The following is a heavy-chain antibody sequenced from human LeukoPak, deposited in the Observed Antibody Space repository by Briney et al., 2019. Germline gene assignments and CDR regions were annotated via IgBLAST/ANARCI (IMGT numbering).Heavy chain of an antibody. D-gene: IGHD1-7*01. Sequence: PGGSLRLSCAASGFTFSSCTMNWVRQAPGEGLEWVSYISSSSSTIYYADSVKGRFTISRGNAKNSLYLEMNSLRDEDTAVYYCASRTGATGGSFDSWGQGTLVTVSS. V-gene: IGHV3-48*02. CDR1: GFTFSSCT. CDR2: ISSSSSTI. J-gene: IGHJ4*02. CDR3: ASRTGATGGSFDS.